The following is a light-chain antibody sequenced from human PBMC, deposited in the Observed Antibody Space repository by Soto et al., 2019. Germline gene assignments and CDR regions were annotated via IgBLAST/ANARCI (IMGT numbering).Light chain of an antibody. Sequence: AIQMTQSPSSLSASVGDRVTITCRASQGIGNDLGWYQQKPGEAPKLLIYAASNLQSGVPSRFSGSGSGTDFTLTISSLQPDDFATYYCQQYDSVLGTFGPGPKVHIK. J-gene: IGKJ1*01. V-gene: IGKV1-6*01. CDR2: AAS. CDR3: QQYDSVLGT. CDR1: QGIGND.